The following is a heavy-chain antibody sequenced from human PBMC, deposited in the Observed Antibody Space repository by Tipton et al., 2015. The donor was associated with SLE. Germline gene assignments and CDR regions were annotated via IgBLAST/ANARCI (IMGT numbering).Heavy chain of an antibody. D-gene: IGHD3-10*01. J-gene: IGHJ6*03. CDR3: ARVGYYGSGKTWDMDV. Sequence: TLSLTCTVSGDSISGSYWTLIRQPPGKGLEWIGYIYYSGDTNYTPSLQNRVTISVDTSKNQFSLNLTSVTPADTAMYYCARVGYYGSGKTWDMDVWGKGTTVTVSS. CDR2: IYYSGDT. V-gene: IGHV4-59*01. CDR1: GDSISGSY.